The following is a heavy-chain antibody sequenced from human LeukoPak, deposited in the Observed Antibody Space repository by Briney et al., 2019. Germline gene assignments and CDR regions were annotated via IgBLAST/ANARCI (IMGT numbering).Heavy chain of an antibody. Sequence: ASVKVSCKASGYTFTSYYMHWVRQAPGQGLEWMGIINPSGGSTSYAQKFQGRVTMTRDTSTSTVYMELSSLRSEDTAVYYCAKAGYDYVWGSYRPYYFDYWGQGTLVTVSS. CDR3: AKAGYDYVWGSYRPYYFDY. CDR2: INPSGGST. D-gene: IGHD3-16*02. J-gene: IGHJ4*02. V-gene: IGHV1-46*01. CDR1: GYTFTSYY.